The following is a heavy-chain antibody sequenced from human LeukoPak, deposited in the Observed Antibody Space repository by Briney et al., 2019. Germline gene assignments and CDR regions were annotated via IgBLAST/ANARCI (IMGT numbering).Heavy chain of an antibody. D-gene: IGHD6-19*01. CDR3: ARDEWVGERGIFDY. CDR1: GFTFSSYA. CDR2: ISYDGSNK. V-gene: IGHV3-30-3*01. Sequence: GGSLRLPCAASGFTFSSYAMHWVRQAPGKGLEWVAVISYDGSNKYYADSVKGRFTISRDNSKNTLYLQMNSLRAEDTAVYYCARDEWVGERGIFDYWGQGTLVTVSS. J-gene: IGHJ4*02.